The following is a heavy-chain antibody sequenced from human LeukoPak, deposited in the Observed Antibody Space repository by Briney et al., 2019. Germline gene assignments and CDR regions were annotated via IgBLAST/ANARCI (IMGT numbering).Heavy chain of an antibody. Sequence: SETLSLTCAVSGGSISSSNWWSWVRQPPGKGLEWIGEIYHSGSTNYNPSLKSRVTISVDKSKNQFSLKLSSVTAADTAVYYCARVRGDFWSGDPGSRLMDVWGQGTTVTVSS. J-gene: IGHJ6*02. D-gene: IGHD3-3*01. CDR3: ARVRGDFWSGDPGSRLMDV. V-gene: IGHV4-4*02. CDR1: GGSISSSNW. CDR2: IYHSGST.